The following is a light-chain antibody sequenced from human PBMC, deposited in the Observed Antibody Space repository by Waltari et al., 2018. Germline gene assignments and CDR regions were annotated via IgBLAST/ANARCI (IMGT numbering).Light chain of an antibody. J-gene: IGKJ4*01. CDR1: QSIRSY. Sequence: EIVLTQSPATLSLSPGDRATLSCRASQSIRSYLVWYQQKPGQAPRLLIYDSSKRATGIPARFSGSGSGTDFTLTISSLEPEDFAVYYCQQRSNWPGRVTFGGGTKVEIK. V-gene: IGKV3-11*01. CDR3: QQRSNWPGRVT. CDR2: DSS.